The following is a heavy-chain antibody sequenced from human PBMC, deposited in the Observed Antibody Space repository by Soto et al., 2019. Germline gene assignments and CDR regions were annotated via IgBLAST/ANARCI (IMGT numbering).Heavy chain of an antibody. D-gene: IGHD1-26*01. V-gene: IGHV1-69*13. J-gene: IGHJ4*02. CDR3: ARRSGIVGATYDY. CDR1: GGTFSSYA. CDR2: IIPIFGTA. Sequence: ASVKVSCKASGGTFSSYAISWVRQAPGQGLEWMGGIIPIFGTANYAQKFQGRVTITADESTSTAYMELSSLRSEDTAVYYCARRSGIVGATYDYWGQGTLVTVSS.